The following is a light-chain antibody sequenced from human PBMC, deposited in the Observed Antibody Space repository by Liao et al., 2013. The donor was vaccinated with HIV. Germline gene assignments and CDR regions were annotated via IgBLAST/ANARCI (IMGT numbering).Light chain of an antibody. V-gene: IGLV3-1*01. J-gene: IGLJ1*01. CDR1: KLGDKF. CDR2: QDS. CDR3: QAWDSSTAGV. Sequence: SYELIQPPSVSVSPGQPATITCSGHKLGDKFTYWYQQVPGQSPVLVIYQDSRRPSGIPERFSGSNSGNTATLTISGTQAMDEADYYCQAWDSSTAGVFGTGTKVTVL.